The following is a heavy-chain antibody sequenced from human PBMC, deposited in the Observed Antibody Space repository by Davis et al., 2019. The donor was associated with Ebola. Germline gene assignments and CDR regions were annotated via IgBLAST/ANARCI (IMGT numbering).Heavy chain of an antibody. Sequence: GGSLRLSCAASGFTFSSYAMSWVRQAPGKGLEWVSTISGSGGSTYYADSVKGRFTISRDNSKNTLYLQMNSLRAEDTAVYYCAKNEAGGSWVGATVDYWGQGTLVTVSS. J-gene: IGHJ4*02. V-gene: IGHV3-23*01. CDR2: ISGSGGST. CDR3: AKNEAGGSWVGATVDY. CDR1: GFTFSSYA. D-gene: IGHD1-26*01.